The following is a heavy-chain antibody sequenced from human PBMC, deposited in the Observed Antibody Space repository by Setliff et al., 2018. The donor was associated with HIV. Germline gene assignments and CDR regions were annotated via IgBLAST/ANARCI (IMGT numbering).Heavy chain of an antibody. D-gene: IGHD2-2*01. Sequence: ASVKVSCKASGYTFTSYDINWVRQATGQGLEWMGWMNPNSGNTGYAQKFQGRVTMTRNTSISTAYMELSSLRSEDTAVYYRARGGWVHANTNDAFDIWGQGTMVTVSS. CDR2: MNPNSGNT. CDR3: ARGGWVHANTNDAFDI. J-gene: IGHJ3*02. CDR1: GYTFTSYD. V-gene: IGHV1-8*01.